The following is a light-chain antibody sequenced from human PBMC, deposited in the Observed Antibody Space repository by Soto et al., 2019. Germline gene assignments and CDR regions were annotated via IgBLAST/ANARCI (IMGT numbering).Light chain of an antibody. CDR1: SSDVSGYNY. CDR3: SSYTSSSTLRV. J-gene: IGLJ2*01. V-gene: IGLV2-14*01. CDR2: DVS. Sequence: QSVLTQPASVSGCPGQSISISCTGTSSDVSGYNYVSWYQQHPGKAPKLMIYDVSNRPSGVSNRFSGSKSGNTASLTISGLQAEDEADYYCSSYTSSSTLRVFGGGTQLTVL.